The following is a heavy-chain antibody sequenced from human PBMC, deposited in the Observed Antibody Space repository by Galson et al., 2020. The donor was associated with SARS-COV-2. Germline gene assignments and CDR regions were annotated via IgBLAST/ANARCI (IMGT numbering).Heavy chain of an antibody. Sequence: SETLSLTCTVSGDSINNYYWTWIRQPPGKRLEWIGYVTYSGNTKYNSSLKSRVTMLVDTTKNQFSLKLSSVSAADTAVYYCARDRSADGPDGVDVWGRGIAVMVS. CDR1: GDSINNYY. CDR3: ARDRSADGPDGVDV. CDR2: VTYSGNT. D-gene: IGHD6-19*01. J-gene: IGHJ6*02. V-gene: IGHV4-59*01.